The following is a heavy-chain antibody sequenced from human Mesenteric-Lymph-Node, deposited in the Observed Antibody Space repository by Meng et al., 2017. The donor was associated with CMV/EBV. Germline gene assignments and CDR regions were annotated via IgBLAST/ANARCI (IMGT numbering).Heavy chain of an antibody. CDR1: GYTFTTYG. CDR3: ARSGPAAIGLPYYYYGMDV. CDR2: ISPYNGKT. Sequence: ASVKVSCKASGYTFTTYGISWVRQAPGQGLEWMGWISPYNGKTKHAQNVQGRVTMTTDTSTSTAYMELRSLRSDDTAVYYCARSGPAAIGLPYYYYGMDVWGQGTTVTVSS. D-gene: IGHD2-2*02. J-gene: IGHJ6*02. V-gene: IGHV1-18*01.